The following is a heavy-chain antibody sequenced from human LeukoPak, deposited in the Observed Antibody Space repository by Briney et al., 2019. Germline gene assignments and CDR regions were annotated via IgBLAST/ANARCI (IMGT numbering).Heavy chain of an antibody. CDR1: GYTFTGYY. CDR3: ARGGVWYCSSTSCPYYFDY. Sequence: ASVKVSCKASGYTFTGYYMHWVRQAPGQGLEWMGWINPNSGGTNYAQKFQGRVTMTRDTPTSTAYMELSRLRSDDTAVYYCARGGVWYCSSTSCPYYFDYWGQGTLVTVSS. D-gene: IGHD2-2*01. J-gene: IGHJ4*02. CDR2: INPNSGGT. V-gene: IGHV1-2*02.